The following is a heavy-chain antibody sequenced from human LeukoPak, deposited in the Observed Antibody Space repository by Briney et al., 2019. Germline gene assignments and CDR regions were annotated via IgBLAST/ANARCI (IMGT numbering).Heavy chain of an antibody. V-gene: IGHV1-69*05. D-gene: IGHD3-22*01. CDR1: GGTFSSYS. CDR2: IIPAFGTA. J-gene: IGHJ6*03. Sequence: GASVKVSCKGSGGTFSSYSISWVRQAPGQGLEWMGGIIPAFGTAHYAQKFQGRVTFTTDESTTTAYMELRSLRSEDTAVYYCASEGNYDSSGYSRYNYYYMDGWGKGTAVTVS. CDR3: ASEGNYDSSGYSRYNYYYMDG.